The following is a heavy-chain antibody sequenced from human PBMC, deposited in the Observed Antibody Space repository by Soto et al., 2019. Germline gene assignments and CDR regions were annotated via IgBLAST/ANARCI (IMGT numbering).Heavy chain of an antibody. V-gene: IGHV4-61*01. D-gene: IGHD2-21*01. CDR1: DGSVSSGSYY. Sequence: QVQLQESGPGLVKPSETLSLTCTVSDGSVSSGSYYWNWIRQPPGKGLEWIGFIYYSGSTHYNPSLQSRVTISVDTSRNQFSLRLSSVTAADTAIYYCARYRGDPTLAFDIWGQGTMVTVSS. CDR2: IYYSGST. J-gene: IGHJ3*02. CDR3: ARYRGDPTLAFDI.